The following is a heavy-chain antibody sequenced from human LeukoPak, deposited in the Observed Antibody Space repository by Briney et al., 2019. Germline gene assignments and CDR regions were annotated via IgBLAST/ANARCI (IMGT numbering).Heavy chain of an antibody. CDR2: IHYSGST. V-gene: IGHV4-31*03. D-gene: IGHD2-15*01. Sequence: SQTLSLTCTVSGGSINSGGYYWSWIRQHPGKGLEWIGNIHYSGSTYYNPSLKSRVTISVDTSENQFSLKLTSVTVADTAAYYCARRYCSGGSCYGGFDPWGQGTLVTVSS. CDR3: ARRYCSGGSCYGGFDP. J-gene: IGHJ5*02. CDR1: GGSINSGGYY.